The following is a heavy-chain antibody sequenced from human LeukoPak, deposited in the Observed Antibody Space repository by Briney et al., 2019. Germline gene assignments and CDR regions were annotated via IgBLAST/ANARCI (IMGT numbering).Heavy chain of an antibody. CDR2: IRGKVDGGTA. V-gene: IGHV3-15*01. J-gene: IGHJ2*01. Sequence: GGSLRLSCAASGFTFSSYAMHWVRQAPGKGLEWVGRIRGKVDGGTADYAAAVKGRFTISRDDSEKTLYLHLASLQIGDAAVYYCTTLGGNNWFDWYFDVWGRGTLVTVFS. CDR1: GFTFSSYA. CDR3: TTLGGNNWFDWYFDV. D-gene: IGHD1-1*01.